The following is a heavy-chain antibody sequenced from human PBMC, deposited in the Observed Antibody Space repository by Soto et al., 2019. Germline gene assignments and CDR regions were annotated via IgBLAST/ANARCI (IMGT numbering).Heavy chain of an antibody. CDR3: AISYCSGGSCYSFGAFDY. D-gene: IGHD2-15*01. V-gene: IGHV1-69*02. CDR2: IIPILGIA. CDR1: GGTFSSYT. J-gene: IGHJ4*02. Sequence: QVQLVQSGAEVKKPGSSVKVSCKASGGTFSSYTISWVRQAPGQGLEWMGRIIPILGIANYAQKFQGRVTITEDKSTRTAYMELSSLRSEDAAVYYCAISYCSGGSCYSFGAFDYGGQGTLFTVSS.